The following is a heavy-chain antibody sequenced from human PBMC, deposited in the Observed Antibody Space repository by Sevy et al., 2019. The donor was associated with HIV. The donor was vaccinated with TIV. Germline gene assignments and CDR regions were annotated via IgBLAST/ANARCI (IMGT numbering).Heavy chain of an antibody. J-gene: IGHJ3*02. CDR1: GGSINSDH. CDR2: VYYTGDT. Sequence: SETLSLTCTVSGGSINSDHWNWIRQPPGKGLEWIGYVYYTGDTNYNPSLKNRVTISVDRTKNQFSLKPTSVTAADTAVYYCARRNDFDIWGQGTMVTVSS. CDR3: ARRNDFDI. V-gene: IGHV4-59*08.